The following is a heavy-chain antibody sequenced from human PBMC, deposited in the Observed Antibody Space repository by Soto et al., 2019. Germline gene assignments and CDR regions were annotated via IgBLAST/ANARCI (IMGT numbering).Heavy chain of an antibody. V-gene: IGHV4-30-4*01. CDR2: IYYSGST. D-gene: IGHD4-17*01. CDR1: GGSNSSGDYY. J-gene: IGHJ5*02. Sequence: SETLSLTCTVSGGSNSSGDYYWSWIRQPPGKGLEWIGYIYYSGSTYYSPSLKSRVSISVHTSKNQFSLKLSSVTAADTAVYYCARVRCDDYGDSFDPWGQGTQVTVSS. CDR3: ARVRCDDYGDSFDP.